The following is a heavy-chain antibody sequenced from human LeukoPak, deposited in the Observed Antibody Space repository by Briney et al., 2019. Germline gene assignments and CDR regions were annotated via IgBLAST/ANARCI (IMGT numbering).Heavy chain of an antibody. Sequence: GGSLRLSCAASGFAFSGSAIHWVRQASGKGLEWLAVVLSDGSGQYYGDSVKGRFTISRDNSKNTLYLQMNSLRAEDTAVYYCARRSGIAVAGAFDYWGQGTLVTVSS. V-gene: IGHV3-30*04. D-gene: IGHD6-19*01. CDR1: GFAFSGSA. CDR3: ARRSGIAVAGAFDY. CDR2: VLSDGSGQ. J-gene: IGHJ4*02.